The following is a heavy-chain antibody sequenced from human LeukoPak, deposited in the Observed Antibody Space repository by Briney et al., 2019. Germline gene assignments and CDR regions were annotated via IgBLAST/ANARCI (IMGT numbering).Heavy chain of an antibody. CDR3: ARVKRLLWFGELLKSRGRTFDP. Sequence: KPSETLSLTCTVSGGSISSYYWSWIRQPPGKGLEWIGYIYYSGSTNYNPSLKSRVTISVDTSKNQFSLKLSSVTAADTAVYYCARVKRLLWFGELLKSRGRTFDPWGQGTLVTVSS. CDR1: GGSISSYY. V-gene: IGHV4-59*12. D-gene: IGHD3-10*01. CDR2: IYYSGST. J-gene: IGHJ5*02.